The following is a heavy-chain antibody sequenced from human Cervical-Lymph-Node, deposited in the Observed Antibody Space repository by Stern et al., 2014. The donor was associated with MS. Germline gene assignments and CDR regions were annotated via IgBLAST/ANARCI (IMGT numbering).Heavy chain of an antibody. CDR1: GGTFSSYA. CDR2: IIPIFGTA. Sequence: VQLVESGAEVKKPGSSVKVSCKASGGTFSSYAISWVRQAPGQGLEWMGGIIPIFGTANYAQQFQGRVTITADESTSTAYMELSSLRSEYTAVYYCARRSGSYGPSFDXXXQGTLVTVSS. CDR3: ARRSGSYGPSFDX. J-gene: IGHJ4*02. D-gene: IGHD1-26*01. V-gene: IGHV1-69*01.